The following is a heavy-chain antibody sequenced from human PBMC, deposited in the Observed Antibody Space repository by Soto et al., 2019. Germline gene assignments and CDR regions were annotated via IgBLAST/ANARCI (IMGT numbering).Heavy chain of an antibody. D-gene: IGHD6-19*01. Sequence: SETLSLTCTFSGGSISSSSYYWGWIRQPPGKGLEWIGSIYYSGSTYYNPSLKSRVTISVDTSKNQFSLKLSSVTAADTAVYYCARQSYSSGWYGDYWGQGTLVTVSS. CDR1: GGSISSSSYY. CDR2: IYYSGST. CDR3: ARQSYSSGWYGDY. J-gene: IGHJ4*02. V-gene: IGHV4-39*01.